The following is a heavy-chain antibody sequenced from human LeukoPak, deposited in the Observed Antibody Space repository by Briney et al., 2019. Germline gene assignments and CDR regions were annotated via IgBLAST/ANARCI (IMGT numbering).Heavy chain of an antibody. D-gene: IGHD3-10*01. J-gene: IGHJ4*02. CDR2: IKQDESEK. CDR1: GFTFRDYW. CDR3: ARPNYHGSGSFYPK. V-gene: IGHV3-7*01. Sequence: PGGSLRLSCAASGFTFRDYWLDWVRQAPGKGLEGVANIKQDESEKYYVDSVKGRFTISRDNAKNSLYLQMNSLRAEDTAVYYCARPNYHGSGSFYPKWGQGTLVTVSS.